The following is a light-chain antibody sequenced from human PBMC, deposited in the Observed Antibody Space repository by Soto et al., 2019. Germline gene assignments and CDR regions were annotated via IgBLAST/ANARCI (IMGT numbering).Light chain of an antibody. J-gene: IGKJ2*01. V-gene: IGKV1-5*01. CDR1: ESIATW. Sequence: DVHMTQSPSTLSASVGDRVTITCRASESIATWLAWYQQKPGQAPKLLIYDASRLESGVPSRFSGGVSGTESTLTISGLQPEDFATYYCHQYNSYFGPGTKLEI. CDR3: HQYNSY. CDR2: DAS.